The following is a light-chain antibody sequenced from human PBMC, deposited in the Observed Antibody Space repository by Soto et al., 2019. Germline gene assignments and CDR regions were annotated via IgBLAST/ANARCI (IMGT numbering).Light chain of an antibody. Sequence: QSVLTQSPSASASLGASVKLTCTLSSGHSSYTIAWHQQQPEKGPRYLMKLNSDGSHSKGDGIPDRFSGSSYGAERYLTINSPQSEDEADYCCQTWGTGFRVFGGGTNLTVL. CDR2: LNSDGSH. CDR1: SGHSSYT. CDR3: QTWGTGFRV. J-gene: IGLJ2*01. V-gene: IGLV4-69*01.